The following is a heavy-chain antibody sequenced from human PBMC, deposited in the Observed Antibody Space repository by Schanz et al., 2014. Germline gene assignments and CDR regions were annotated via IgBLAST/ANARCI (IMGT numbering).Heavy chain of an antibody. V-gene: IGHV1-18*01. J-gene: IGHJ4*02. Sequence: QVLLVQSGAEVKGPGASVKVSCKASGYTFGRIGISWARQAPGQGLEWMGWISGNDGHTNYAQKFRGRVIMTTDTSTGTAYMELRSLRSDDTAMYYCARDTNQWDLYYWDDWGQGTLVTVSS. CDR1: GYTFGRIG. CDR2: ISGNDGHT. CDR3: ARDTNQWDLYYWDD. D-gene: IGHD1-26*01.